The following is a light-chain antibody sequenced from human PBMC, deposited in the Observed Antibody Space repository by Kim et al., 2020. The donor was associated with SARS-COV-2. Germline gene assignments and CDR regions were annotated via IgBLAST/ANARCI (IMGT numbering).Light chain of an antibody. CDR3: SAYSSSTTWV. J-gene: IGLJ3*02. CDR2: DVT. V-gene: IGLV2-14*03. Sequence: GQSITISCTATSSDLGAYIFFSWYQHHPGKAPKLMIYDVTNRPSGVSNRFSGSKSGNTASLTISGLQPEDEADYFCSAYSSSTTWVFGGGTQLTVL. CDR1: SSDLGAYIF.